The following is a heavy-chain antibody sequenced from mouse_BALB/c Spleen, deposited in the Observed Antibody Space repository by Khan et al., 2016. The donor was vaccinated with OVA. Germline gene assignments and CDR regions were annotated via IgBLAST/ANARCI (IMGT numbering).Heavy chain of an antibody. Sequence: EVELVESGGDLVRPGGSLKLSCVASGFTFTAYGMPWVRQSPDKRLEWVATINSDGYYTYYPHSLKGRFTITRDNAYNTPYLQLRSLKSEDSAICYCPSQLTGSFAYWGQGTLVTVSA. CDR2: INSDGYYT. D-gene: IGHD4-1*01. J-gene: IGHJ3*01. CDR1: GFTFTAYG. CDR3: PSQLTGSFAY. V-gene: IGHV5-6*01.